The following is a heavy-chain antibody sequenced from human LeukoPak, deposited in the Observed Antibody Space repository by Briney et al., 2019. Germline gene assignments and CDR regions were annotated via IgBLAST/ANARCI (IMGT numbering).Heavy chain of an antibody. Sequence: QPGRSLRLSCAASGFTFSSYSMNWVRQAPGKGLEWVSYISSSSSTIYYADSVKGRFTISRDNAKSSLYLQMNSLRAEDTAVYYCARGSVSQYKSGWTQDYWGQGTLVTVSS. D-gene: IGHD6-19*01. J-gene: IGHJ4*02. CDR1: GFTFSSYS. CDR3: ARGSVSQYKSGWTQDY. CDR2: ISSSSSTI. V-gene: IGHV3-48*01.